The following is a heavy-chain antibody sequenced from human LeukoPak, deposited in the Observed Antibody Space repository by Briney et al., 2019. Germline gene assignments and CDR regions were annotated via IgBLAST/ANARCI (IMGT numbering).Heavy chain of an antibody. CDR2: ISAYNGDT. CDR3: ARQQLGWATIRNVGFYQHYYMDV. Sequence: GASVKVSCKASGYTFTTYGISWVRQAPGQGLEWMGWISAYNGDTNYAQKLQGRVTMTTDTPTTTAYMELRSLRSDDTAVYYCARQQLGWATIRNVGFYQHYYMDVWGKGTTVTVSS. D-gene: IGHD1-1*01. J-gene: IGHJ6*03. CDR1: GYTFTTYG. V-gene: IGHV1-18*01.